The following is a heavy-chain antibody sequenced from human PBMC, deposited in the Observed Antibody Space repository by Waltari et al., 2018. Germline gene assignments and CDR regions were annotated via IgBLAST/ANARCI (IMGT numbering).Heavy chain of an antibody. CDR1: GFTFDDYA. J-gene: IGHJ3*02. Sequence: EVQLVESGGVVVQPGGSLRLSCAASGFTFDDYAMHWVRQAPGQGLEWVSLISWDGGSTYYAYSVKGRFTISRDNSKNSLYLQMNSLRAEDTALYYCAKDYGSGTPQPESAFDIWGQGTMVTVSS. CDR2: ISWDGGST. CDR3: AKDYGSGTPQPESAFDI. V-gene: IGHV3-43D*03. D-gene: IGHD3-10*01.